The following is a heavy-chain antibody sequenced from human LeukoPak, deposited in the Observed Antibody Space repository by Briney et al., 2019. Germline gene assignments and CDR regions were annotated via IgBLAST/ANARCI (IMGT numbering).Heavy chain of an antibody. J-gene: IGHJ5*02. CDR3: ARGGYSYGFWPGNWFDP. D-gene: IGHD5-18*01. CDR1: GGSFSGYY. Sequence: SSETLSLTCAVYGGSFSGYYWSWIRQPPGKGLEWIGEINHSGSTNYNPSLKSRVTISVDTPKNQFSLKLSSVTAADTAVYYCARGGYSYGFWPGNWFDPWGQGTLVTVSS. CDR2: INHSGST. V-gene: IGHV4-34*01.